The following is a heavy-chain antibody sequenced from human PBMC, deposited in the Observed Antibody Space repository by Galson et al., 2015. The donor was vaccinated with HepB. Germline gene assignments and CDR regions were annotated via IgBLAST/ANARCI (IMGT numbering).Heavy chain of an antibody. V-gene: IGHV3-33*01. J-gene: IGHJ3*02. CDR3: ARGPSYDDAFDI. CDR2: IWYDGSNK. CDR1: GFTLSNYG. Sequence: SLRLSCAASGFTLSNYGMHWVRQAPGKGLEWVAVIWYDGSNKYYVDSVKGRFTISRDNSKNTLYLQMNSLRAEDTAVYYCARGPSYDDAFDIWGQGTMVTVSS. D-gene: IGHD3-22*01.